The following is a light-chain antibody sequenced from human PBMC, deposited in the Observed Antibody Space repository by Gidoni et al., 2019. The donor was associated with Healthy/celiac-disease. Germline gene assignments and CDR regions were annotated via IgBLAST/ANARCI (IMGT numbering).Light chain of an antibody. CDR2: ATS. Sequence: IQLTQSPSSLSASVGDRVTITCRASQGISSYLAWYQQKPGKATKLLIYATSTLQSGVPSRFSGSGSGTDFTLTISSLQPEDFATYYCQQLNSYPPTLGGGTKVEIK. J-gene: IGKJ4*01. CDR1: QGISSY. CDR3: QQLNSYPPT. V-gene: IGKV1-9*01.